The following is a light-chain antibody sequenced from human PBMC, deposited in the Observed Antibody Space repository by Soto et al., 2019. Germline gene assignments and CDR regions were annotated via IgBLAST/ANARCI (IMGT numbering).Light chain of an antibody. CDR3: ATWDDSLNGWV. CDR2: SNN. V-gene: IGLV1-44*01. CDR1: SSNIGSNA. J-gene: IGLJ3*02. Sequence: QSVLTQPPPASGTPGQRVTISCSGSSSNIGSNAVSWYQQLPGTAPKVLIYSNNQRPSGVPDRFSGSKSGTSASLAISGLQSEDDADYYCATWDDSLNGWVFGGGTKLTVL.